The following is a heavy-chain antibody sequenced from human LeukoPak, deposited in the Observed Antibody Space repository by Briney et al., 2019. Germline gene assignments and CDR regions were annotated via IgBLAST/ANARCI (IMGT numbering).Heavy chain of an antibody. CDR3: ARSYSRFSSSWRPLDYYYYMDV. V-gene: IGHV3-30-3*01. Sequence: GGSLRLSCGASGLNFNNHAMDWVRQAPGKGLEGVAVISYDGSNTYHADSVKGRFTISRDNSKSTLYLQMNSLRAEDTAVYYCARSYSRFSSSWRPLDYYYYMDVWGKGTTVTVSS. CDR1: GLNFNNHA. CDR2: ISYDGSNT. D-gene: IGHD6-13*01. J-gene: IGHJ6*03.